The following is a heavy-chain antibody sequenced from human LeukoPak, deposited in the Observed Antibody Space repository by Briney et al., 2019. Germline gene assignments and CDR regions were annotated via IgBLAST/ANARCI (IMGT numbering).Heavy chain of an antibody. CDR3: ARWHYYGSGSYYKHAFDI. D-gene: IGHD3-10*01. CDR2: INHSGST. V-gene: IGHV4-34*01. Sequence: SETLSLTCAVYSGSFSGYYWSWIRQPPGKGLEWIGEINHSGSTNYNPSLKSRVTISVDTSKNQFSLKLSSVTAADTAVYYCARWHYYGSGSYYKHAFDIWGQGTMVTVSS. CDR1: SGSFSGYY. J-gene: IGHJ3*02.